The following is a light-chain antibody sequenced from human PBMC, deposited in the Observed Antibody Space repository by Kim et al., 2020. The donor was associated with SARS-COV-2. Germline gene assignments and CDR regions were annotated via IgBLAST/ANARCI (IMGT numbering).Light chain of an antibody. CDR2: GIS. J-gene: IGKJ1*01. CDR1: QTLSSIH. Sequence: SPGERATLSCRASQTLSSIHLAWDQQRAGQAPRLIIYGISNRATGIPDRFSGSGSETDFTLTISRLEPEDFAVYYCQQYADSPPTFGQGTKVDIK. V-gene: IGKV3-20*01. CDR3: QQYADSPPT.